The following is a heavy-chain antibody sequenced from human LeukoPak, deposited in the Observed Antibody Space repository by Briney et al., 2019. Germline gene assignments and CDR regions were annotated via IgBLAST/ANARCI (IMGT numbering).Heavy chain of an antibody. CDR1: GGSISSGDYY. D-gene: IGHD3-22*01. Sequence: SQTLSLTCTVSGGSISSGDYYWSWIRQPPGKGLEWIGYIYYSGSTYYNPSLKSRVTISVDTSKNQFSLKLSSVTAADTAVYCCARDYYYDSSGYYYLDPWGQGTLVTVSS. V-gene: IGHV4-30-4*01. J-gene: IGHJ5*02. CDR2: IYYSGST. CDR3: ARDYYYDSSGYYYLDP.